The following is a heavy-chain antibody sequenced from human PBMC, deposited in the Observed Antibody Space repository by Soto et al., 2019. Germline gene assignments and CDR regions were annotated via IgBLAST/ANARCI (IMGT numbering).Heavy chain of an antibody. J-gene: IGHJ4*02. CDR2: ISYDGSNK. CDR1: GFTFSSYA. CDR3: ARDPKLYYDSTRFDY. V-gene: IGHV3-30-3*01. D-gene: IGHD3-22*01. Sequence: QVQLVASGGGVVQPGRSLRLSCAASGFTFSSYAMHWVRQAPGKGLEWVAVISYDGSNKYYADSVKGRFTISRDNSKNTLYLQMNSLRAEDTAVYYCARDPKLYYDSTRFDYWGQGTLVTVSS.